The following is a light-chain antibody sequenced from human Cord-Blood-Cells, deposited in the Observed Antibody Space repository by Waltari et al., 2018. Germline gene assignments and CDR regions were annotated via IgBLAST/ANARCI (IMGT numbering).Light chain of an antibody. CDR1: SSDVGGDNY. Sequence: QSALTQHPSASGSPGQSVTISCTGTSSDVGGDNYVPWYQQHPGKAPKLMIYEVSKRPSGVPDRFSGSKSGNTASLTVSGLQAEDEADYYCSSYAGSNNWVFGGGTKLTVL. CDR2: EVS. V-gene: IGLV2-8*01. CDR3: SSYAGSNNWV. J-gene: IGLJ3*02.